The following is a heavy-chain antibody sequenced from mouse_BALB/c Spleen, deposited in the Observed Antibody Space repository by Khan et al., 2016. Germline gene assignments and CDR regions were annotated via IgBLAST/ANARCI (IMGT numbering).Heavy chain of an antibody. Sequence: VRLQQSGAELVKPGASVKLSCTASGFNIKDTYMHWVKQRPEQGLEWIGRIDPANGNTKYDPKFQGKATITADTSSNTAYLQLSSLTSEDTAVYYCARTGTRRDWYFDVWGAGTTVTVSS. V-gene: IGHV14-3*02. D-gene: IGHD4-1*01. CDR3: ARTGTRRDWYFDV. CDR1: GFNIKDTY. J-gene: IGHJ1*01. CDR2: IDPANGNT.